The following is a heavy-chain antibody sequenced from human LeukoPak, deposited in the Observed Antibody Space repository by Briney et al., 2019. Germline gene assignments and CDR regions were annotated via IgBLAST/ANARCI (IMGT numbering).Heavy chain of an antibody. D-gene: IGHD3-22*01. V-gene: IGHV1-69*13. CDR1: GGTFSSYA. Sequence: ASVKVSCKASGGTFSSYAISWVRQAPGRGLKWMGGIIPIFGTANYAQKFQGRVTITADESTSTAYMELSSLRSEDTAVYYCARGGPWDSSGYRTGPFDYWCQGTLVTVSS. CDR2: IIPIFGTA. CDR3: ARGGPWDSSGYRTGPFDY. J-gene: IGHJ4*02.